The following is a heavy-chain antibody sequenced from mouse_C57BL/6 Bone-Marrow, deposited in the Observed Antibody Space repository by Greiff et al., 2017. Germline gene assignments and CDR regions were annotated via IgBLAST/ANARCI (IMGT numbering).Heavy chain of an antibody. CDR1: GYTFTSYG. V-gene: IGHV1-81*01. D-gene: IGHD1-1*01. J-gene: IGHJ3*01. CDR3: ARWDYGSSPAWFAY. CDR2: IYPRSGNT. Sequence: VKLVESGAELARPGASVKLSCKASGYTFTSYGISWVKQRTGQGLEWIGEIYPRSGNTYYNEKFKGKATLTADKSSSTAYMELRSLTSEDSAVYFCARWDYGSSPAWFAYWGQGTLVTVSA.